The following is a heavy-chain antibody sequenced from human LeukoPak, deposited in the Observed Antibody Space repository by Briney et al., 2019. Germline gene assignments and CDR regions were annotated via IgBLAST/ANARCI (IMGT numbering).Heavy chain of an antibody. CDR2: IYSSGST. CDR1: YDSISSYY. V-gene: IGHV4-4*07. Sequence: SETLSLSCTVAYDSISSYYWSWIRQPAGKGLEWIGRIYSSGSTNYNPSLKSRVIMSIDTSKNQFSLKLSSVTAADTAVYYCARAGPHYYYDTSGYPPAFDYWGQGTLVTVS. D-gene: IGHD3-22*01. CDR3: ARAGPHYYYDTSGYPPAFDY. J-gene: IGHJ4*02.